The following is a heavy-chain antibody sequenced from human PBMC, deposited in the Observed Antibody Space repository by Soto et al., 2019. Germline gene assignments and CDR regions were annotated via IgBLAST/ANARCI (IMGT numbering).Heavy chain of an antibody. V-gene: IGHV1-69*01. D-gene: IGHD3-10*01. CDR3: ARVRYYGSVRYSPYGMDV. Sequence: QVQLVQSGAEVKKPGSSVKVSCKTSGVSFNNNGIGWVRQAPGHGLEWMGGVSPPFRTSNYARKFQGRISITADASTGTVNMELSSLTSEDTAQYYCARVRYYGSVRYSPYGMDVWGQGTRVTVSS. CDR2: VSPPFRTS. CDR1: GVSFNNNG. J-gene: IGHJ6*02.